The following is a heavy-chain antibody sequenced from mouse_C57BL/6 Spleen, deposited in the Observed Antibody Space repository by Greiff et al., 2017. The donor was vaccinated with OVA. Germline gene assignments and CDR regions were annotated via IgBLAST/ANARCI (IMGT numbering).Heavy chain of an antibody. V-gene: IGHV1-5*01. D-gene: IGHD1-1*01. CDR1: GYTFTSYW. CDR2: IYPGNSDT. J-gene: IGHJ1*03. CDR3: TRYYGSSLLYWYFDV. Sequence: DVQLQESGTVLARPGASVKMSCKTSGYTFTSYWMHWVKQRPGQGLEWIGAIYPGNSDTSYNQKFKGKAKLTAVTSASTAYMELSSLTNEDSAVYYCTRYYGSSLLYWYFDVWGTGTTVTVSS.